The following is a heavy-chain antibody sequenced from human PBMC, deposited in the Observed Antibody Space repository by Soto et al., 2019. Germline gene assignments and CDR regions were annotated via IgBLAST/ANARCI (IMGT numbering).Heavy chain of an antibody. V-gene: IGHV1-69*13. CDR3: ARGSGITIFGVVIPHYGMDV. J-gene: IGHJ6*02. CDR2: IIPIFGTA. Sequence: SVKVSCKASGGTFSSYAISWVLQAPGQGLEWMGGIIPIFGTANYAQKFQGRVTITADESTSTAYMELSSLRSEDTAVYYCARGSGITIFGVVIPHYGMDVWGQGTTVTVSS. CDR1: GGTFSSYA. D-gene: IGHD3-3*01.